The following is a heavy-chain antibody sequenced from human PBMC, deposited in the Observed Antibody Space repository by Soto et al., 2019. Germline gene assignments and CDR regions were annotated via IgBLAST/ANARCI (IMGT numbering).Heavy chain of an antibody. J-gene: IGHJ2*01. D-gene: IGHD2-21*02. Sequence: QVQLQQWGAGLLKPSETLSLTCAVYGGSFSGYYWSWIRQPPGKGLEWIGEINHSGSTNYNPSLKSRVNISVDTSKKQFSLKLSSVTAADTAVYYFARFGPSVLVTDIQSVKLGLDLWGRGTLVTVSS. V-gene: IGHV4-34*01. CDR3: ARFGPSVLVTDIQSVKLGLDL. CDR2: INHSGST. CDR1: GGSFSGYY.